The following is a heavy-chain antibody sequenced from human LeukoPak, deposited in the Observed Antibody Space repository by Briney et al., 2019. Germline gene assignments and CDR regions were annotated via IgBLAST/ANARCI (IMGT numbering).Heavy chain of an antibody. CDR2: IDSDGSSS. CDR1: GFTFSNYY. D-gene: IGHD3-10*01. J-gene: IGHJ3*01. V-gene: IGHV3-74*01. CDR3: ARVGSWDTFDV. Sequence: GGSLRLSCAASGFTFSNYYIHWVRQVPGKGLVWVSHIDSDGSSSRYADSVKGRFTVSRDNAKNSLYLQMNSLRAEDTAVYHCARVGSWDTFDVWGQGTMVTVSS.